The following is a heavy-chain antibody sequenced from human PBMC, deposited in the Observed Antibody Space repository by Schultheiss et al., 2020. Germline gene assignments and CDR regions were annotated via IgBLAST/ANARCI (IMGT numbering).Heavy chain of an antibody. CDR3: ARGLLWFGESYGMDV. Sequence: GGSLRLSCAASGFTFSSYSMNWVRQAPGKGLEWVAVISYDGSNKYYADSVKGRFTISRDNAKNTLYLQMNSLRVEDTAVYYCARGLLWFGESYGMDVWGQGTTVTVSS. V-gene: IGHV3-30*03. D-gene: IGHD3-10*01. CDR1: GFTFSSYS. CDR2: ISYDGSNK. J-gene: IGHJ6*02.